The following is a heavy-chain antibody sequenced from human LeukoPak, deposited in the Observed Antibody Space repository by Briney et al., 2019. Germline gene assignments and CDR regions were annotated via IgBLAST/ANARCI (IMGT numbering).Heavy chain of an antibody. CDR1: GFTVSSNY. CDR2: IYSGGST. J-gene: IGHJ4*02. CDR3: AREESSSSGIDY. D-gene: IGHD6-6*01. V-gene: IGHV3-53*01. Sequence: QTGGSLRLSCAASGFTVSSNYMSWVRQAPGKGLEWVSVIYSGGSTYYADSVKGRFTISRDNSKNTLYLQMNGLRAEDTAVYYCAREESSSSGIDYWGQGTLVSVSS.